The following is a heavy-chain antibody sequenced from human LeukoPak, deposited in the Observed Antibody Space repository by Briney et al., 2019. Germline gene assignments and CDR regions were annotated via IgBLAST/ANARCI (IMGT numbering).Heavy chain of an antibody. Sequence: PGGSLRLSRAASGFIDSDHYMGWVRQAPGKGLDWVSVMYSRGNIHYADSVEGRFTISRDNSKNTLYLQMNSVRAEDTAVYYCARYSGDYGGNIYFFDYWGQGILVTVSS. J-gene: IGHJ4*02. CDR1: GFIDSDHY. CDR3: ARYSGDYGGNIYFFDY. V-gene: IGHV3-53*01. D-gene: IGHD4-23*01. CDR2: MYSRGNI.